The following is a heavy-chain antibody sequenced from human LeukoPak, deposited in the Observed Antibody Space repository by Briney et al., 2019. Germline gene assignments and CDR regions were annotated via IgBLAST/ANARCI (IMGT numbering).Heavy chain of an antibody. V-gene: IGHV3-9*01. D-gene: IGHD7-27*01. CDR3: AKENWAGGWFDP. J-gene: IGHJ5*02. Sequence: GGSLRLSCAASGFTFDDYAMHWVRQAPGKGLEWVSGISWNSGSIGYVDSVKGRFTISRDNAKNSLYLQMNSLRAEDTALYYCAKENWAGGWFDPWGQGTLVTVSS. CDR1: GFTFDDYA. CDR2: ISWNSGSI.